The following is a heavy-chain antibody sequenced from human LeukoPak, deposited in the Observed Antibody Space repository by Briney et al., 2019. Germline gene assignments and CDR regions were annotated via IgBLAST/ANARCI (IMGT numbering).Heavy chain of an antibody. Sequence: GGSLRLSCAASGFTFSSYARQWVRQAPGKGLEYVSAISSNGGSTYYANSVKGRFTISRDNPKNTLYLQMGSLRAEDMAVYYCAREDGSGYASDYWGQGTLVTVSS. V-gene: IGHV3-64*01. D-gene: IGHD3-22*01. CDR3: AREDGSGYASDY. CDR2: ISSNGGST. J-gene: IGHJ4*02. CDR1: GFTFSSYA.